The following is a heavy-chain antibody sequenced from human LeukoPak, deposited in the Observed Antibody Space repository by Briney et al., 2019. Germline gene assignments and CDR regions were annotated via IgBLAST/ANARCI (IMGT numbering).Heavy chain of an antibody. J-gene: IGHJ5*02. V-gene: IGHV1-69*05. CDR1: GGTFSSYA. CDR3: AAGPYCSGGSCYQNWFDP. D-gene: IGHD2-15*01. Sequence: GSSVKVSCKASGGTFSSYAISWVRQAPGQGLEWMGGIIPIFGTANYAQKFQERVTITRDMSTSTAYTELSSLRSEDTAVYYCAAGPYCSGGSCYQNWFDPWGQGTLVTVSS. CDR2: IIPIFGTA.